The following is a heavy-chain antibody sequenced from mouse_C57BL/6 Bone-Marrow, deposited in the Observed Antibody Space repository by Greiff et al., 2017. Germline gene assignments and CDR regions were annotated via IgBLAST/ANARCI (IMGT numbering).Heavy chain of an antibody. CDR1: GYTFTSYD. D-gene: IGHD1-1*01. V-gene: IGHV1-85*01. J-gene: IGHJ1*03. CDR3: ARLECDGSSGDWYFDV. Sequence: VQGVESGPELVKPGASVKLSCKASGYTFTSYDINWVKQRPGQGLEWIGWIYPRDGSTTYNEKFKGKATFTVDTSSRTAYMELHSLTSEDSAVYFCARLECDGSSGDWYFDVWGTGTTVTVSS. CDR2: IYPRDGST.